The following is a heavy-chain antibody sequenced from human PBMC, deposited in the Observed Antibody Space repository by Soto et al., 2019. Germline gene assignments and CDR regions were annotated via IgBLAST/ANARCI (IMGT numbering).Heavy chain of an antibody. CDR2: ISSSSSTI. CDR1: GFTFSSYS. Sequence: GGSLRLSCAASGFTFSSYSMNWVRQAPGKGLEWVSYISSSSSTIYYADSVKGRFTISRDNAKNSLSLQMNSLRAEDTAVYYCARRTGFDYWGQGTLVTVSS. J-gene: IGHJ4*02. CDR3: ARRTGFDY. V-gene: IGHV3-48*01.